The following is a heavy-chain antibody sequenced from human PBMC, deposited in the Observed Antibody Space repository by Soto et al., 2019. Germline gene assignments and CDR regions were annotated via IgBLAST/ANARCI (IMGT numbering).Heavy chain of an antibody. CDR3: ARLWLHDAFDI. V-gene: IGHV2-70*04. D-gene: IGHD6-19*01. Sequence: ESGPTLVNPTQTLTLTCTFSGFPLSTSGMRVSWIRQPPGKALEWLARIDWDDDKFYSTSLKTRLTISKDTSKNQVVLTMTNMEPVDTATYYCARLWLHDAFDIWGQGTMVTVSS. CDR2: IDWDDDK. J-gene: IGHJ3*02. CDR1: GFPLSTSGMR.